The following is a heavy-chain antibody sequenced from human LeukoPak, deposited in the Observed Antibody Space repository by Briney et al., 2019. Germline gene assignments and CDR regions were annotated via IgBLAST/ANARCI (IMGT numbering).Heavy chain of an antibody. CDR1: GFTFDDYA. CDR2: ISGSGGST. Sequence: GSLRLSCAASGFTFDDYAMHWVRQAPGKGLEWVSLISGSGGSTYYADSVKGRFTISRDNSKNTLYLQMNSLRAEDTAVYYCAKEYYYYYMDVWGKGTTVTVSS. CDR3: AKEYYYYYMDV. V-gene: IGHV3-23*01. J-gene: IGHJ6*03.